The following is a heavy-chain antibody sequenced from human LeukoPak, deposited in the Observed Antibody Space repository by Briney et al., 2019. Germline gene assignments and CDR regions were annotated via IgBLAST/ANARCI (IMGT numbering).Heavy chain of an antibody. CDR2: ISSSSSYT. D-gene: IGHD3-22*01. Sequence: GGSLRLSCAASGFTFSDYYMSWIRQAPGKGLEWVSSISSSSSYTNYADTVKGRFTISRDNAKNSLYLQMNSLRAEDTAVYYCARPGGYDSSGYLPGYWGQGTLVTVSS. J-gene: IGHJ4*02. CDR1: GFTFSDYY. CDR3: ARPGGYDSSGYLPGY. V-gene: IGHV3-11*06.